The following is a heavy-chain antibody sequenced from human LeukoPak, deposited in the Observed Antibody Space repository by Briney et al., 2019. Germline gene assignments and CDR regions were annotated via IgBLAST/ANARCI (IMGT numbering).Heavy chain of an antibody. V-gene: IGHV4-34*01. J-gene: IGHJ6*02. D-gene: IGHD2-2*03. Sequence: SETLSLTCAVYGGSFSGYYWSWIRQPPGKGLEWIGEINHSGSTNYNPSLKSRVTISVDTSKNQFSLKLSSVTAADTAVYYCARELRRWIRGNYYYYGMDVWGQGTTVTVSS. CDR2: INHSGST. CDR3: ARELRRWIRGNYYYYGMDV. CDR1: GGSFSGYY.